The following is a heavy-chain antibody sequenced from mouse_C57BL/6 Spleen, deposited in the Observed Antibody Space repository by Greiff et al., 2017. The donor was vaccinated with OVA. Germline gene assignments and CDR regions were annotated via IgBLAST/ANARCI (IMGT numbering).Heavy chain of an antibody. J-gene: IGHJ2*01. CDR3: ARERGPYYYGSSYTG. V-gene: IGHV1-72*01. CDR2: IDPNSGGT. D-gene: IGHD1-1*01. CDR1: GYTFTSYW. Sequence: QVQLQQPGAELVQPGASVKLSCKASGYTFTSYWMHWVKQRPGRGLEWIGRIDPNSGGTKYNEKFKSKATLTVDKPSSTAYMQLRSLTSEDSAVYDSARERGPYYYGSSYTGWGQGSTLTVSS.